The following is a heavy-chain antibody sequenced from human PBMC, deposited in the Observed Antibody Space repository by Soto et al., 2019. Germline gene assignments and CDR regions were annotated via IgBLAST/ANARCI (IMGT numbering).Heavy chain of an antibody. J-gene: IGHJ6*02. D-gene: IGHD7-27*01. Sequence: QVQLVQSGAEVKKPGASVKVSCKASGYTFTSYDINWVRQATGQGLEWMGWMNPNSGNTGYAQKFQGRVTMTRKTSISTAYMELSSLRSEDTAVYYCARTSPDLGYYYYGMDVWGQGTTVTVSS. CDR1: GYTFTSYD. CDR2: MNPNSGNT. V-gene: IGHV1-8*01. CDR3: ARTSPDLGYYYYGMDV.